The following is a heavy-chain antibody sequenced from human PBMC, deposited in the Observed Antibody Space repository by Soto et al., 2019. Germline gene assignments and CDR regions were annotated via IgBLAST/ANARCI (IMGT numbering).Heavy chain of an antibody. CDR1: GFTFSTHG. J-gene: IGHJ6*02. CDR3: AREGCSTASCYFVGMDV. D-gene: IGHD2-2*01. CDR2: VSFDGNNK. V-gene: IGHV3-30*03. Sequence: GGSLRLSCAASGFTFSTHGMHWVRQAPGKGLEWTALVSFDGNNKEYTDSVKGRFTISRDNSNNTLYLHMNSLRVEDTAVYYCAREGCSTASCYFVGMDVWGQGAAVTVSS.